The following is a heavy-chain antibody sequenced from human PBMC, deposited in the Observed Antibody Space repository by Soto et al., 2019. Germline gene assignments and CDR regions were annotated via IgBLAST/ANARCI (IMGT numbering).Heavy chain of an antibody. CDR3: AKDYFKYGSGPLAP. CDR1: GFTFSSYA. CDR2: ISGSGGST. V-gene: IGHV3-23*01. Sequence: PGGSLILSYAASGFTFSSYAMSWIRQTPGKGLEWVSAISGSGGSTYYADSVKGRFTISRDNSKNTLYLQMNSLRAEDTAVYYCAKDYFKYGSGPLAPWGQGTLVTVSS. J-gene: IGHJ5*02. D-gene: IGHD3-10*01.